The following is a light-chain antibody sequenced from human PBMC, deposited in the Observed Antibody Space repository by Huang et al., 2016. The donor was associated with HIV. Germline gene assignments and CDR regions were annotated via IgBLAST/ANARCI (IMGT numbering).Light chain of an antibody. CDR1: QTISNY. Sequence: DIQMTQSPASRSASVGDSVTITCRASQTISNYLNWYQQKPGKAPKLLIYAAASVQSGVPSRFSGSGAGTDLTLTISSLQPEDFATYYCQQGLSSPDYTFGQGTTLEIK. J-gene: IGKJ2*01. V-gene: IGKV1-39*01. CDR3: QQGLSSPDYT. CDR2: AAA.